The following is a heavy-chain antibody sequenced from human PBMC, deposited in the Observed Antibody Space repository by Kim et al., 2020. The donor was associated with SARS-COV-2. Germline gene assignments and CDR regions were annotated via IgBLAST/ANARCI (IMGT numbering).Heavy chain of an antibody. CDR3: ARDVGYCSGGSCYSFGMDV. Sequence: ARFTISRDNAKNSLYLQMNSLRAEDTAVYYCARDVGYCSGGSCYSFGMDVWGQGTTVTVSS. J-gene: IGHJ6*02. V-gene: IGHV3-11*05. D-gene: IGHD2-15*01.